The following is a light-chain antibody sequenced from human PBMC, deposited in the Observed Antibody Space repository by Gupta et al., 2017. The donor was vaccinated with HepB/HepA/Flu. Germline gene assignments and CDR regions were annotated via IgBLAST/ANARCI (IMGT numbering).Light chain of an antibody. CDR2: GAS. V-gene: IGKV3-15*01. CDR3: HLDDYWRT. Sequence: EIVMTQSPATLSVSPGERVTLSCRDSQTNSNNVAWYQQKSGQAPRLLIYGASTRATGIPDRFSGSWYGTDFTLTSSSLQSEDFAVYYGHLDDYWRTFGQGTKVDIK. CDR1: QTNSNN. J-gene: IGKJ1*01.